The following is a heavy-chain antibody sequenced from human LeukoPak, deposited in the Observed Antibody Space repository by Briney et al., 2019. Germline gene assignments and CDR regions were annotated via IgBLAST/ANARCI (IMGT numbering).Heavy chain of an antibody. CDR3: ARLLAAAGKGDYFDY. CDR1: GASINSYY. Sequence: SETLSLTCTVSGASINSYYWSWIRQPPGKGLEWIGCIYDSGSTDYNPSLKSRVTISVDTSKNQFSLKLTSVTAADTAMYYCARLLAAAGKGDYFDYWGQGTLVTVSS. CDR2: IYDSGST. J-gene: IGHJ4*02. D-gene: IGHD6-13*01. V-gene: IGHV4-59*01.